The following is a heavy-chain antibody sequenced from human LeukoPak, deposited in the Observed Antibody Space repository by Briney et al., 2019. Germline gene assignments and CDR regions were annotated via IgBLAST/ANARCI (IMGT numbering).Heavy chain of an antibody. Sequence: GASVKVSCKASGGTFSSYAISWVRQAPGQGLEWMGGIIPVFGTANYAQKFQGRVTITTDESTSTAYMELSSLRSEDTAVYYCARGARSTSSYSDYYYYYYMDVWDKGTTVTVSS. CDR3: ARGARSTSSYSDYYYYYYMDV. J-gene: IGHJ6*03. CDR2: IIPVFGTA. D-gene: IGHD2-2*01. V-gene: IGHV1-69*05. CDR1: GGTFSSYA.